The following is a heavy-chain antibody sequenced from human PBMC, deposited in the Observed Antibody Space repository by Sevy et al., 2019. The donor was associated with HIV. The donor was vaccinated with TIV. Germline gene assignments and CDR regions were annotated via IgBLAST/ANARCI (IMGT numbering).Heavy chain of an antibody. CDR2: ISYDGSNK. J-gene: IGHJ4*02. Sequence: GGSLRLSCAASGFTFSSYGMHWVHQAPGKGLEWVAVISYDGSNKYYADSVKGRFTISRDNSKNTLYLQMNSLRAEDTAVYYCAKEDFDSSGGGQDDYWGQGTLVTVSS. CDR1: GFTFSSYG. D-gene: IGHD3-22*01. V-gene: IGHV3-30*18. CDR3: AKEDFDSSGGGQDDY.